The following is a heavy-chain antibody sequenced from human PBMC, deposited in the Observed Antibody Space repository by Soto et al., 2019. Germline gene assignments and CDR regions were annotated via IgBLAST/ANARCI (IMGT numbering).Heavy chain of an antibody. D-gene: IGHD5-18*01. CDR1: GCTLSSYA. CDR2: SIPLFGTA. Sequence: ACSVKVSCKASGCTLSSYAINWVRQAPGQRLEWMGGSIPLFGTANYAQKFQDRVTITADESTSTAYMELSSLRSQDTAVYYCARVPGSYRYYYYGMDVWGQGTTVTVSS. V-gene: IGHV1-69*13. CDR3: ARVPGSYRYYYYGMDV. J-gene: IGHJ6*02.